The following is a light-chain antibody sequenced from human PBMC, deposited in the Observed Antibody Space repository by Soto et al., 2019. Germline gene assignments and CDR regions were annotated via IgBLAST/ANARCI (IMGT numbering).Light chain of an antibody. CDR3: QHRGTWPRYF. CDR2: GAS. CDR1: QSIDTY. V-gene: IGKV3-15*01. J-gene: IGKJ2*01. Sequence: EIVLTQSPATLSVSPGERATLSCRASQSIDTYLAWYQQKPGQAPRPLIYGASNRATGIPARFSGSGSGTEFTLTISSLQSEDFAVYYCQHRGTWPRYFFGQGTKVEI.